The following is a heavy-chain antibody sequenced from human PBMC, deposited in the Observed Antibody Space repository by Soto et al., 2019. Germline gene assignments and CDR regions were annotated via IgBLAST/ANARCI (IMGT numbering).Heavy chain of an antibody. CDR1: GFTFSSYA. Sequence: GGSLRLSCAASGFTFSSYAMSWVRQAPGKGLEWVSAISGSGGSTYYADSVKGRFTISRDNSKNTLYLQMNSLRAEDTAVYYCAKDCSGGSCYPDYYYYGMDVWGQGTRAPVSS. CDR2: ISGSGGST. J-gene: IGHJ6*02. V-gene: IGHV3-23*01. D-gene: IGHD2-15*01. CDR3: AKDCSGGSCYPDYYYYGMDV.